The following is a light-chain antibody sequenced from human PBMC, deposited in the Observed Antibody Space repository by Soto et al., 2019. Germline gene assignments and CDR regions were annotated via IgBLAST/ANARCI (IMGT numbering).Light chain of an antibody. V-gene: IGLV2-8*01. J-gene: IGLJ2*01. CDR3: SSYAGSNIPVV. Sequence: QSALTQPTSASGSPGQSVTISCTGTSSDVGGYNYVSWYQQHPGKAPKLMIYEVSKRPSGVPDRFSGSKSGNTASLTVSGLQAEDEADYYCSSYAGSNIPVVFGGGTKPTVL. CDR2: EVS. CDR1: SSDVGGYNY.